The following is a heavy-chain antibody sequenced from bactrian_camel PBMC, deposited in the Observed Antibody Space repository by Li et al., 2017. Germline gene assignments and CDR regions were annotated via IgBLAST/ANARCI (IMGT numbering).Heavy chain of an antibody. J-gene: IGHJ4*01. CDR1: GATQDIGC. CDR2: MDTRVGGI. D-gene: IGHD2*01. CDR3: AAKVWCEAPHYIY. Sequence: HVQLVESGGGSVQPGGSLRLSCSASGATQDIGCMGWFRQVPGLEREGVAVMDTRVGGIYYGDSVKGRFTISQDFAKNTVYLQMDSLTPEDTAIYFCAAKVWCEAPHYIYWGQGTQVTVS. V-gene: IGHV3S61*01.